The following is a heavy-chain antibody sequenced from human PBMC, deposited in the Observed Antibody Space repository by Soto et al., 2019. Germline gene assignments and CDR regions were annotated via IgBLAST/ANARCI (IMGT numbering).Heavy chain of an antibody. Sequence: QVQLVQSGAEVKKPGASVKVSCKASGYTFTSYGISWVRQAPGQGLEWMGWISAYNGNTNYAQKLQGRVTMTTDTSTSTAYMELRSLRSDDTAVYYCARSLVTHSYYSYGLDVWGQGATVTVSS. CDR2: ISAYNGNT. D-gene: IGHD2-8*02. V-gene: IGHV1-18*01. CDR1: GYTFTSYG. J-gene: IGHJ6*02. CDR3: ARSLVTHSYYSYGLDV.